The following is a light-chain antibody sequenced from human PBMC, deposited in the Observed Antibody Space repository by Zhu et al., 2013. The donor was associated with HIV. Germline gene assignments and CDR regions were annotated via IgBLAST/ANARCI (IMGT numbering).Light chain of an antibody. J-gene: IGKJ3*01. V-gene: IGKV2-28*01. CDR2: LGS. Sequence: DIVMTQSPLSLPVTPGEPASISCRSSQALLHSNGNSYLDWYLQQPGQSPQLLIYLGSNRASGVPDRFNGSGSGTDFTLKISRVEAEDVGVYYCIQDTHWPPSFGPGTKVDIK. CDR1: QALLHSNGNSY. CDR3: IQDTHWPPS.